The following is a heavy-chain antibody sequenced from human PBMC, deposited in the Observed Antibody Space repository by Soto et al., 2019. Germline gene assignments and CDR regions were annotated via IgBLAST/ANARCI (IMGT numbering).Heavy chain of an antibody. J-gene: IGHJ5*02. V-gene: IGHV4-61*01. CDR3: ARASGSSYWFDP. CDR1: GGSVSSGSYY. D-gene: IGHD1-26*01. Sequence: ASETLSLTCTVSGGSVSSGSYYWSWIRQPPGKGLEWIGYIYYSGSTNYNPSLKSRVTISVDTSKNQFSLKLRSLRSDDTAVYYCARASGSSYWFDPWGQGALVTVSS. CDR2: IYYSGST.